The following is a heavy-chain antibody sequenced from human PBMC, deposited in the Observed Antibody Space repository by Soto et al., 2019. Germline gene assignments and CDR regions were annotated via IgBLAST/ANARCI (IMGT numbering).Heavy chain of an antibody. D-gene: IGHD3-10*01. CDR1: GYSFTSYW. Sequence: GESLKISCKGSGYSFTSYWISWVRQMPGKGLEWMGRIDPSDSYTNYSPSFQGHVTISADKSISTAYLQWSSLKASDTAMYYCARVATAMVRGVPHYYYGMDVWGQGTTVTVSS. V-gene: IGHV5-10-1*01. CDR2: IDPSDSYT. CDR3: ARVATAMVRGVPHYYYGMDV. J-gene: IGHJ6*02.